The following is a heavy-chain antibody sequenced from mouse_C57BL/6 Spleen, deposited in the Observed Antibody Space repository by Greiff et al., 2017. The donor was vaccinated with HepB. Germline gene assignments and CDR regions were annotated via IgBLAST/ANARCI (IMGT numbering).Heavy chain of an antibody. CDR3: ASQGGTGHCDY. D-gene: IGHD3-3*01. J-gene: IGHJ2*01. V-gene: IGHV5-6*01. Sequence: EVKLVESGGDLVKPGGSLKLSCAASGFTFSSYGMSWVRQTPDKRLEWVATISSGGSYTYYPDSVKGRFTISRDNAKNTLYLQMSSLKSEDTAMYYCASQGGTGHCDYWGHGTTLTVSS. CDR2: ISSGGSYT. CDR1: GFTFSSYG.